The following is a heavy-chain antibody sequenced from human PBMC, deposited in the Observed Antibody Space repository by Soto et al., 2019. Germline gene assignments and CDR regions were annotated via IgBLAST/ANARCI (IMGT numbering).Heavy chain of an antibody. J-gene: IGHJ2*01. V-gene: IGHV3-23*01. Sequence: EVQLLESGGGLVQPGGSLRLSCAASGFTFSSYAMSWVRQAPGKGLEWVSAISGSGGSTYYADSVKGRFTISRDNSKNTLYLQMNSLRAEDTAVYYCAKPAYYYDSSGYRPPWYSDLWGRGTLVTVSS. CDR2: ISGSGGST. D-gene: IGHD3-22*01. CDR3: AKPAYYYDSSGYRPPWYSDL. CDR1: GFTFSSYA.